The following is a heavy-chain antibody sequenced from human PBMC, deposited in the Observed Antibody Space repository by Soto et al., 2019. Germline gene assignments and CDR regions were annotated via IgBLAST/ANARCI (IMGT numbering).Heavy chain of an antibody. CDR1: GYTFTSHC. D-gene: IGHD3-16*01. Sequence: ASVKVSCKASGYTFTSHCMHWVRQAPGQGLEWMGIINPSDGSTSYPQEFQGRVTMTRDTSTSTVYMELTSLRSDDTAVYYCAIEGENSKYICRLSRVDPWGQGTQVTVSS. CDR3: AIEGENSKYICRLSRVDP. V-gene: IGHV1-46*01. CDR2: INPSDGST. J-gene: IGHJ5*02.